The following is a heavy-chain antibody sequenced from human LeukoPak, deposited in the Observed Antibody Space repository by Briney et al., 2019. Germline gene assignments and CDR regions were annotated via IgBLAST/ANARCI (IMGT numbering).Heavy chain of an antibody. CDR2: MNPKSGDT. CDR3: AREIATARMIVWFDP. CDR1: GYRFTGCY. Sequence: ASVKVSCKTSGYRFTGCYMHWVRQAPGQGLEWMGWMNPKSGDTGYAQKFQDRVAMTRDMSTSTVYMELSSLRSEDTAVYYCAREIATARMIVWFDPWGQGTLVTVSS. V-gene: IGHV1-2*02. D-gene: IGHD1-26*01. J-gene: IGHJ5*02.